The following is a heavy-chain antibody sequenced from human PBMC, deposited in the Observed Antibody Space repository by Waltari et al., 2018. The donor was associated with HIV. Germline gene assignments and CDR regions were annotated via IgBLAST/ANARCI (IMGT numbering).Heavy chain of an antibody. CDR1: GGSIVSGNYY. V-gene: IGHV4-61*02. CDR2: IQTSGGT. J-gene: IGHJ5*02. Sequence: QVQLQESGPGLVKPSQTLSLTCTVSGGSIVSGNYYWSWIRQPAGEGLEWIGRIQTSGGTTDNPSLKSRVTISLDTSKNQFSLNLNSVTGADSAVYYCVRESRVYGRDSSYNWFDPWGQGTLVAVSS. D-gene: IGHD2-21*02. CDR3: VRESRVYGRDSSYNWFDP.